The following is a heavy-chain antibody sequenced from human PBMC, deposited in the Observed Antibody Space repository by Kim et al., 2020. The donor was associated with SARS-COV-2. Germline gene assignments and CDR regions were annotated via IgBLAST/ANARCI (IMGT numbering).Heavy chain of an antibody. CDR2: IGTSDSTI. J-gene: IGHJ6*01. Sequence: GGSLRLSCAASGFTFRSKSINWVRQAPGQGLEWVAYIGTSDSTIYYADSVKGRFTIFRDNAKNSVFLQMISLRDDDTGVYYYASTSPNLVRGVMD. V-gene: IGHV3-48*02. CDR3: ASTSPNLVRGVMD. CDR1: GFTFRSKS. D-gene: IGHD3-10*01.